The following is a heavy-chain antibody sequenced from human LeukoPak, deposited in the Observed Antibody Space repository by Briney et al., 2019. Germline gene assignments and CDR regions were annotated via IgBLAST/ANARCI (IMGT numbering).Heavy chain of an antibody. Sequence: SGGSLRLSCAASGFTFSSYAMSWVRQAPGKGLEWVGRIKSKTDGGSTDYAAPVKGRFTISRDDSQNTLYLQMNSLKTEDTAVYYCARRDKGRYYFDYWGQGTLVTVSS. J-gene: IGHJ4*02. CDR2: IKSKTDGGST. V-gene: IGHV3-15*01. CDR1: GFTFSSYA. D-gene: IGHD4-17*01. CDR3: ARRDKGRYYFDY.